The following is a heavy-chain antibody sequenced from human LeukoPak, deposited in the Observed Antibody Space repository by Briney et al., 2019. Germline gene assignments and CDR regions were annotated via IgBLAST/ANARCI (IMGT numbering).Heavy chain of an antibody. CDR1: GYTFTGYY. Sequence: GASVKVSCKASGYTFTGYYMHWVRQAPGQGLEWMGWINPNSGGTNYAQKFQGRVTMTRDTSISTAYMELSRLRSDDTAVYYCARDAVFWSGYPSYYFDYWGQGTLVTVSS. D-gene: IGHD3-3*01. CDR3: ARDAVFWSGYPSYYFDY. V-gene: IGHV1-2*02. CDR2: INPNSGGT. J-gene: IGHJ4*02.